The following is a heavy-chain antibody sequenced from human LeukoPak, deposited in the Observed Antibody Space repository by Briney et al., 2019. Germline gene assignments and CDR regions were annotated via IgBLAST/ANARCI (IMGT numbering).Heavy chain of an antibody. V-gene: IGHV3-33*06. CDR1: GFTFSHYG. J-gene: IGHJ4*02. CDR2: IWSDGSNK. D-gene: IGHD4-11*01. CDR3: AKDAQRGFDYSNSLEY. Sequence: GGSLRLSCVTSGFTFSHYGMHWVRQAPGKGLEWVAVIWSDGSNKFYADSVKGRFTISRDDSQNTVFLQMNSLRAEDTAIYYRAKDAQRGFDYSNSLEYWGQGTLVTFSS.